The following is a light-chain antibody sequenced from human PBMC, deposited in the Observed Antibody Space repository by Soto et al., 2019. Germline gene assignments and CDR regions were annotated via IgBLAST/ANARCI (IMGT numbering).Light chain of an antibody. CDR1: QSVSSSY. CDR3: QQYGSSPIS. Sequence: VLTQPPGTLYLFPGERATLSCRASQSVSSSYLAWYQQKPGQAPRLLIYGASSRATGIPDRFSGSGSGTDFTHTISILEPEDFSVYYCQQYGSSPISFCQGTRLEIK. V-gene: IGKV3-20*01. CDR2: GAS. J-gene: IGKJ5*01.